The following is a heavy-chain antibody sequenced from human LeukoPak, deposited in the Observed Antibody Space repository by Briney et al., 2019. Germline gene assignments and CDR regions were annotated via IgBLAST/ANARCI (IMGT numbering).Heavy chain of an antibody. J-gene: IGHJ3*02. CDR3: ARARSSYGYGDAFDI. V-gene: IGHV3-21*01. CDR2: ISGTSSYI. Sequence: GGSLRLSCAASGFTFSSYSMNWVRQAPGKGLEWVSSISGTSSYIYYADSVRGRFTISRDNAKNSVYLQMNSLRVEDTAVYYCARARSSYGYGDAFDIWGQGTMVTVSS. CDR1: GFTFSSYS. D-gene: IGHD5-18*01.